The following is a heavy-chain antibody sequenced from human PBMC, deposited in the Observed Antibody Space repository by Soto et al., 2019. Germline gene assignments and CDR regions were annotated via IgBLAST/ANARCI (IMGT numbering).Heavy chain of an antibody. Sequence: SETLSLTCTVSGGSISSGGYYWSWIRQHPGKGLEWIGRIYTSGSTNYNPSLKSRVTMSVDTSKNQFSLKLSSVAAADTAVYYCVRGSSRRWSGDGIGVWGQGTTVAVSS. J-gene: IGHJ6*02. V-gene: IGHV4-61*02. CDR3: VRGSSRRWSGDGIGV. D-gene: IGHD6-13*01. CDR1: GGSISSGGYY. CDR2: IYTSGST.